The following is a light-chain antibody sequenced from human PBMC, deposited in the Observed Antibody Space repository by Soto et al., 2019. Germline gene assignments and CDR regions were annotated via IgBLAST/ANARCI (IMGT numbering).Light chain of an antibody. CDR1: SSDVGSYNL. V-gene: IGLV2-23*01. CDR2: EGS. J-gene: IGLJ1*01. Sequence: QSVLTQPASVSGSPGQSITISCTGTSSDVGSYNLVSWYQQHPGKAPKLLIYEGSKRPSGVSNRFSGSKSGNTASLTISGLQAEDEAAYYCCSYAGSSTDVFGTGTKVTVL. CDR3: CSYAGSSTDV.